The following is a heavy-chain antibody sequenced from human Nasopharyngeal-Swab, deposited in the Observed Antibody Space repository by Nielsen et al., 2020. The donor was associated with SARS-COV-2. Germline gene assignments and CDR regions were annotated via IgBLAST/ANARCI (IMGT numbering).Heavy chain of an antibody. CDR2: IYPSGRT. CDR3: ARAKAGITGTTYYFYYLDV. CDR1: GDSISSGAYS. V-gene: IGHV4-30-2*01. Sequence: SETLSLTCAVSGDSISSGAYSWSWIRQPPGKALEWIGYIYPSGRTKNNPSLKSRVTISVDRSTNQFSLKLSSVTAADTAAYFCARAKAGITGTTYYFYYLDVWGTGTTVTVSS. J-gene: IGHJ6*03. D-gene: IGHD1-7*01.